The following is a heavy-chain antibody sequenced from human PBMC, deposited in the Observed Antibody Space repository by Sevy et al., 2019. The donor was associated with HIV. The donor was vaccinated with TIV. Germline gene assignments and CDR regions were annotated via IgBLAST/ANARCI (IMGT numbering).Heavy chain of an antibody. CDR3: ARDGGYSYGPFDY. D-gene: IGHD5-18*01. Sequence: VGSLRLSCAASGFTFSSYAMHWVRQAPGKGLEWVAVISYDGSNKYYADSVKGRFTISRDNSKNTLYLQMNSLRAEDTAVYYCARDGGYSYGPFDYWGQGTLVTVSS. CDR1: GFTFSSYA. J-gene: IGHJ4*02. V-gene: IGHV3-30*04. CDR2: ISYDGSNK.